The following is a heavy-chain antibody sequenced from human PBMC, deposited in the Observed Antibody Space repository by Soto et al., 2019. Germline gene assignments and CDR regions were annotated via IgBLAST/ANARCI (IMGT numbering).Heavy chain of an antibody. Sequence: QVLLVQSGAEVRKPGSSVKVSCKASGGTFSTYTITWVRQAPGQGLEWMGRIIPMLGITNYAQRFQGRVXXNADKSTSTAYMELSSLRSEDTAVYYCARDKWLIDWGQGTLVTVSS. CDR2: IIPMLGIT. V-gene: IGHV1-69*08. CDR1: GGTFSTYT. J-gene: IGHJ4*02. CDR3: ARDKWLID. D-gene: IGHD6-19*01.